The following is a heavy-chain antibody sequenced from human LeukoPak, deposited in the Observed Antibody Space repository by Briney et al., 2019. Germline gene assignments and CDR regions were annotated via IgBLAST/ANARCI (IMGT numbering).Heavy chain of an antibody. CDR2: IIPILGIA. CDR1: GGTFSSYA. D-gene: IGHD2-8*02. J-gene: IGHJ4*02. Sequence: SVKVSCKASGGTFSSYAISWVRQAPGQGLEWMGRIIPILGIANYAQKFQGRVTITADKSTSTAFMELSSLRSEDTAVYYCARDTGQYYFDYWGQGTLVTVSS. CDR3: ARDTGQYYFDY. V-gene: IGHV1-69*04.